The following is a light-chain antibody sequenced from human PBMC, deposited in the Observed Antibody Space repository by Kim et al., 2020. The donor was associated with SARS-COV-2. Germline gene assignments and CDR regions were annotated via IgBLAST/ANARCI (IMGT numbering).Light chain of an antibody. CDR3: AAWDDSLNGYV. Sequence: GQSFTISCSGCSANIGRYTVNWYQKLPGKAPPLVMYKSNQRPSGVPDRVSVSKSGTSAALAISGLQSEDEADYYCAAWDDSLNGYVFGTGTKVTVL. J-gene: IGLJ1*01. V-gene: IGLV1-44*01. CDR1: SANIGRYT. CDR2: KSN.